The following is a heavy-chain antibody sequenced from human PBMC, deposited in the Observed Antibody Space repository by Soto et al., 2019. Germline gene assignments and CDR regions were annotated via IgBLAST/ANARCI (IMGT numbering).Heavy chain of an antibody. J-gene: IGHJ6*03. CDR1: GGSISSYY. V-gene: IGHV4-59*08. Sequence: PSETLSLTCTVSGGSISSYYWSWIRQPPGKGLEWIGYIYYSGSTNYNPSLKSRVTISVDTSKNQFSLKLSSVTAADTAVYYCARQNTYYDVWSGYGAYYYYMGVWGKVTTVTVSS. CDR3: ARQNTYYDVWSGYGAYYYYMGV. D-gene: IGHD3-3*01. CDR2: IYYSGST.